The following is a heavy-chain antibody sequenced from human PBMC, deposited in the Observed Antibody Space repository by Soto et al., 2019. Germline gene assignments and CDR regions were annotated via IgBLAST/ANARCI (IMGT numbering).Heavy chain of an antibody. V-gene: IGHV4-59*01. Sequence: SETLSLTCTVSGGSISSYYWSLIRQPPGKGLEWIGYIYYSGSTNYNPSLKSRVTISVDTSKNQFSLKLSSVTAADTAVYYCARGAKLRYFDWLFSFDYWGRGTLVTFS. CDR1: GGSISSYY. D-gene: IGHD3-9*01. CDR3: ARGAKLRYFDWLFSFDY. CDR2: IYYSGST. J-gene: IGHJ4*02.